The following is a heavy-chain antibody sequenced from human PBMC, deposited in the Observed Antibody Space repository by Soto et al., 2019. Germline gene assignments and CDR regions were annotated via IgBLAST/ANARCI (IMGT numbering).Heavy chain of an antibody. V-gene: IGHV1-8*01. CDR2: MNPNSGNT. D-gene: IGHD4-17*01. CDR1: GYTFTSYD. Sequence: QVQVVQSGAEVKKPGASVKVSCKASGYTFTSYDINWVRQDTGQGLGYVGWMNPNSGNTAYVQKFQGRVIMPWETSINDAYMELCSRLSADAAVYLCARRITYGAYWRGFDSCGQGTLV. CDR3: ARRITYGAYWRGFDS. J-gene: IGHJ5*01.